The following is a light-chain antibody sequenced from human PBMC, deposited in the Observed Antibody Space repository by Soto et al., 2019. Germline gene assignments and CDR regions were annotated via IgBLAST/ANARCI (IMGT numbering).Light chain of an antibody. Sequence: QSVLTQPGSVSGSPGQPITVSCTGTNSDVCSYNRVSWYQQPPGTAPKLIIYDVSNRPLGVPDRFFGSKSGNTASLTISGLQAEEEADYYCCSYTTRTTYVFGTGTKVTVL. CDR1: NSDVCSYNR. V-gene: IGLV2-18*02. CDR2: DVS. CDR3: CSYTTRTTYV. J-gene: IGLJ1*01.